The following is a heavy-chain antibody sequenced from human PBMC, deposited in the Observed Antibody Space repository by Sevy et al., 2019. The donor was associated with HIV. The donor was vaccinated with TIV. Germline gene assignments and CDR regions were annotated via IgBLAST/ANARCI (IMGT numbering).Heavy chain of an antibody. V-gene: IGHV1-18*01. D-gene: IGHD3-16*02. CDR3: ARGPPATTYYDYIWGSYRYAGIDY. CDR1: GYTFTSYG. J-gene: IGHJ4*02. CDR2: ISAYNGNT. Sequence: ASVKVSCKASGYTFTSYGISWVRQAPGQGLEWMGWISAYNGNTNYAQKLQGRDTMTTDTSTSTAYMELRSLRSDDTAVYYCARGPPATTYYDYIWGSYRYAGIDYWGQGTLVTVSS.